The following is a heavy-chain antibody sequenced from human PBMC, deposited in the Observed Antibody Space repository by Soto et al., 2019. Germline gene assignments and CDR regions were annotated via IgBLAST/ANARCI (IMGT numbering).Heavy chain of an antibody. CDR1: GFTFSDYT. V-gene: IGHV3-21*01. J-gene: IGHJ4*02. CDR3: ARSRYCSGGTCYPIDY. Sequence: GGSLRLSCAASGFTFSDYTMNWVRQAPGKGLEWVSSISSGSDYIYYADSLKGRFTISRDNARNSLYLQMNSLRAEDTAVYSCARSRYCSGGTCYPIDYWGQGTLVTVSS. D-gene: IGHD2-15*01. CDR2: ISSGSDYI.